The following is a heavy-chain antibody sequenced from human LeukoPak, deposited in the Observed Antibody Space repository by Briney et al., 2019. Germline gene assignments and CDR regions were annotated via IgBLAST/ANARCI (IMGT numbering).Heavy chain of an antibody. V-gene: IGHV3-30*03. D-gene: IGHD1-26*01. J-gene: IGHJ4*02. CDR1: GFTFNSYA. CDR3: ARAFGSPLDY. Sequence: GRSLRLSCAASGFTFNSYAMHWVRQAPGKGLEWVAVISYDASNKYYVDSVKGRFTISRDNSKNTLYLQMDSLRAEDTAVYYCARAFGSPLDYWGQGTLVTVSS. CDR2: ISYDASNK.